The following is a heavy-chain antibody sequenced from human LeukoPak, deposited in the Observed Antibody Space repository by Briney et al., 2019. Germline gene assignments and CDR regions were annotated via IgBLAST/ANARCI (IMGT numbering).Heavy chain of an antibody. CDR2: ISGYNGVT. Sequence: ASVKVSCRTSVYTFTTFGISWVRQAPGQGLEWMGWISGYNGVTNYAQKFQGRVTMTTDTSTSTSYMEMRSLGFDDTAVYYCARDAVGRFTVDYWGQGTLVTVSS. CDR1: VYTFTTFG. J-gene: IGHJ4*02. CDR3: ARDAVGRFTVDY. D-gene: IGHD2-2*01. V-gene: IGHV1-18*01.